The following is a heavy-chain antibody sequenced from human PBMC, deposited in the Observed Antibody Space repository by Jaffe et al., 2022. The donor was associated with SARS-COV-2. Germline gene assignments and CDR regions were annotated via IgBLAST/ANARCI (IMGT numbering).Heavy chain of an antibody. D-gene: IGHD1-26*01. J-gene: IGHJ6*02. V-gene: IGHV3-13*01. CDR2: IGTAGDT. CDR3: ARARSGSRRGGMDV. Sequence: EVQLVESGGGLVQPGGSLRLSCAASGFTFSSYDMHWVRQATGKGLEWVSAIGTAGDTYYPGSVKGRFTISRENAKNSLYLQMNSLRAGDTAVYYCARARSGSRRGGMDVWGQGTTVTVSS. CDR1: GFTFSSYD.